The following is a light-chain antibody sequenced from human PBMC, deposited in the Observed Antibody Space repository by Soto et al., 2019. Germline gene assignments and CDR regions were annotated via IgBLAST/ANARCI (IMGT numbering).Light chain of an antibody. CDR2: AAS. J-gene: IGKJ2*03. CDR1: QVISSF. V-gene: IGKV1-9*01. CDR3: QQYSSNPYS. Sequence: IQLTQHPSSLSASVGDRVTITCRASQVISSFLAWYQQKPGKAPKLLIYAASSLQSGVPSRFSGRGSGTEFSLTISSLQPDDFATYFCQQYSSNPYSFGQGTKVDIK.